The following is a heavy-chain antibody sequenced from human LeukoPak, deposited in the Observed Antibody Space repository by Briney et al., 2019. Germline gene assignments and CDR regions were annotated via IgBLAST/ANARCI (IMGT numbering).Heavy chain of an antibody. CDR3: ARSSYDYVWGTLAF. J-gene: IGHJ4*02. CDR2: LSHSGNT. D-gene: IGHD3-16*01. Sequence: SETLSLTCAVYGGSFSGFYWNWIRQSPGKGLEWIGDLSHSGNTNYNPSLESRVTISGDTSKNQFSLKLTSETAADTAVYYCARSSYDYVWGTLAFWGQGILVTVSA. CDR1: GGSFSGFY. V-gene: IGHV4-34*01.